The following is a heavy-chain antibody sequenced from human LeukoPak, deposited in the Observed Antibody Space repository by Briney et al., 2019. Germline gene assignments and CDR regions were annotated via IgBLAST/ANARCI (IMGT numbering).Heavy chain of an antibody. D-gene: IGHD3-22*01. V-gene: IGHV4-39*07. CDR3: ARGRYYYDSSGYPYYFDY. CDR2: IYYSGST. CDR1: GGSISSSSYY. J-gene: IGHJ4*02. Sequence: SETLSLTCTVSGGSISSSSYYWGWIRQPPGKGLEWIGSIYYSGSTYYNPSLKSRVTISVDTSKNQFSLKLSSVTAADTAVYYCARGRYYYDSSGYPYYFDYWGQGTLVTVSS.